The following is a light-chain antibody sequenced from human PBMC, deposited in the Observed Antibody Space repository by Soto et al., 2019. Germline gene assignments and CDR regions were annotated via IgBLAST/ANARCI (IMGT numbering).Light chain of an antibody. V-gene: IGKV3-15*01. J-gene: IGKJ2*01. CDR3: QQYSTWPPRYT. Sequence: EIVMTQSPATLSVSPGGRATLSCRASQSVSSYLAWYQQRPGQPPRLLIYRASTRATGIPARFSGSGSGTEFSLTISRLQSEDFAVYYCQQYSTWPPRYTFGQGTKLEI. CDR1: QSVSSY. CDR2: RAS.